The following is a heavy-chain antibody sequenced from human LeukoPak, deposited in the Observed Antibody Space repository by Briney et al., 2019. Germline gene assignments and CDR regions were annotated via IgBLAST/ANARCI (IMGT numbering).Heavy chain of an antibody. Sequence: SETLSLTCTVSGGSISSGDYYWSWIRQPPGKGLEWIGYIYYSGSTYYNPSLKSRVTISVDTSKNQFSLKLSSVTAADTAVYYCARVSSRSLQDYYFDYWGQGTLVTVSS. D-gene: IGHD5-24*01. J-gene: IGHJ4*02. CDR1: GGSISSGDYY. V-gene: IGHV4-30-4*01. CDR3: ARVSSRSLQDYYFDY. CDR2: IYYSGST.